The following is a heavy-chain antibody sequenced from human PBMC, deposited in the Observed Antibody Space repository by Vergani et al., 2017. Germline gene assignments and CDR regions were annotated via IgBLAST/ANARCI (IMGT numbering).Heavy chain of an antibody. V-gene: IGHV4-59*01. CDR3: TGDTHSWQRADY. Sequence: HVQLQESGPGLVKPSETLSLTCTVSGDSISAYYWSWIRQPPGKGLEWIGYIHYTGSTNYNTSLKSRVTISLDTSKNQFSLRLSSVTAADTAVYYCTGDTHSWQRADYWGQGTLVTVSS. D-gene: IGHD6-13*01. CDR2: IHYTGST. CDR1: GDSISAYY. J-gene: IGHJ4*02.